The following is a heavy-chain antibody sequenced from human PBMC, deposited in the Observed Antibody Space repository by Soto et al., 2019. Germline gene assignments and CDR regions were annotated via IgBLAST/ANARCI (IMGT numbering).Heavy chain of an antibody. Sequence: PGGSLRLSCAASGFTFSSYSMNWVRQAPGKGLEWVSYISSSSSTIYYADSVKGRFTISRDNAKNSLYPQMNSLRAEDTAVYYCARDYDFWSGYSPGHMDVWGKGTTVTVSS. CDR1: GFTFSSYS. V-gene: IGHV3-48*01. CDR2: ISSSSSTI. J-gene: IGHJ6*03. CDR3: ARDYDFWSGYSPGHMDV. D-gene: IGHD3-3*01.